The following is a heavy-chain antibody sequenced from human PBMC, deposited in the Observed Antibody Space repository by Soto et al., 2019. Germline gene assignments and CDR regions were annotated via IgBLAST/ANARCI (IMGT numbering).Heavy chain of an antibody. J-gene: IGHJ4*02. Sequence: GASVKVSCKASGYTFTSYYMHWVRQAPGQGLEWMGIINPSGGSTSYAQKFQGRVTMTRDTSTSTVYMELSSLRSEDTAVYYCARVVIAAAGKGPCEYWGQGALVSVSS. V-gene: IGHV1-46*01. CDR2: INPSGGST. CDR3: ARVVIAAAGKGPCEY. CDR1: GYTFTSYY. D-gene: IGHD6-13*01.